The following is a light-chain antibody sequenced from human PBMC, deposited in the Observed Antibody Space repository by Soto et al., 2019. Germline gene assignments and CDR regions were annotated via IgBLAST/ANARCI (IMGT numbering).Light chain of an antibody. CDR1: QSVLYSSNNKNY. J-gene: IGKJ1*01. CDR2: WAS. CDR3: QQYYRPWT. V-gene: IGKV4-1*01. Sequence: DIVMTQSPDSLAVSLGERATINCKSSQSVLYSSNNKNYLAWYQQKPGQPPKLLIYWASTRDSGVPDRFSGSGSGTDFTLTISSLQVEDVAVYYCQQYYRPWTFGQGTKVEIK.